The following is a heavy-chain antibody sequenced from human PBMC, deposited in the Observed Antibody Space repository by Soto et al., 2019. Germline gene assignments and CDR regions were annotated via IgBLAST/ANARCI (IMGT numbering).Heavy chain of an antibody. CDR1: GGSFSGYY. J-gene: IGHJ5*02. CDR2: INHSGST. CDR3: ARGPSVLRFLERGNWFDP. Sequence: PSETLSLTCAVYGGSFSGYYWSWIRQPPGKGLEWIGEINHSGSTNYNPSLKSRVTISVDTSKNQFSLKLSSVTAADTAVYYCARGPSVLRFLERGNWFDPWGQGTLVTVSS. D-gene: IGHD3-3*01. V-gene: IGHV4-34*01.